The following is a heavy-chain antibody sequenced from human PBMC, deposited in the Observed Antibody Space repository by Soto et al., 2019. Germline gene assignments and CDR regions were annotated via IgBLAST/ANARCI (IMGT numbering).Heavy chain of an antibody. V-gene: IGHV3-23*04. CDR1: GFTFSSYA. J-gene: IGHJ4*02. CDR2: ISASGGSK. CDR3: TKRNGDYDYPDY. Sequence: EVQLVESGGGLVQPGGSLRLSCAASGFTFSSYAMDWVRQAPGKGLEGVSGISASGGSKFPADSVTGRFIISRDNSDNTLYLQMNNLRADDTAEYYCTKRNGDYDYPDYWGQGTLVTVSS. D-gene: IGHD4-17*01.